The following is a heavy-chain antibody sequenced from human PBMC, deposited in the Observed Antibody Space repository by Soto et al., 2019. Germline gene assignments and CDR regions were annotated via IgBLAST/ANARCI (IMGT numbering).Heavy chain of an antibody. CDR3: ARPITIFGVVNMYFDY. CDR1: GYTFTSYD. CDR2: MNPNSGNT. D-gene: IGHD3-3*01. J-gene: IGHJ4*02. Sequence: GASVKVSCKPSGYTFTSYDINWVRQATGQGLEWMGWMNPNSGNTGYAQKFQGRVTMTRNTSISTAYMELSGLRSEDTAVYYCARPITIFGVVNMYFDYWGQGIEVTVSS. V-gene: IGHV1-8*01.